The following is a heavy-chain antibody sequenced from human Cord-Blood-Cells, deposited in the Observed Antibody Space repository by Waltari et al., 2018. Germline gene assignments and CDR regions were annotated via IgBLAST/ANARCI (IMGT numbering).Heavy chain of an antibody. CDR3: ARAPCTNGVCYTFAFDI. CDR1: GGSISSYY. CDR2: IYYSGST. V-gene: IGHV4-59*01. Sequence: QVQLQESGPGLVKPSETLSLTCTVSGGSISSYYWSWIRQPPGKGLEWIGYIYYSGSTNYNPPLKSRVTISVDTSKNQFSLKLSSVTAADTAVYYCARAPCTNGVCYTFAFDIWGQGTMVTVSS. D-gene: IGHD2-8*01. J-gene: IGHJ3*02.